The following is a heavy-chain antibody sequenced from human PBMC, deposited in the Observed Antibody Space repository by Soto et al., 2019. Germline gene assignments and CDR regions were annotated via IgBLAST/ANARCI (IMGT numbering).Heavy chain of an antibody. CDR3: ARPPGYCTSTSCYVYWYFDL. CDR2: ISSSSSTI. CDR1: GFTFSRYS. Sequence: GGSLRLSCAASGFTFSRYSMNWVRQAPGKGLEWVSYISSSSSTIYYADSVKGRFTISRDNAKNSLYLQMNSLRAEDTAVYYCARPPGYCTSTSCYVYWYFDLWGRGTLVTVSS. V-gene: IGHV3-48*01. D-gene: IGHD2-2*01. J-gene: IGHJ2*01.